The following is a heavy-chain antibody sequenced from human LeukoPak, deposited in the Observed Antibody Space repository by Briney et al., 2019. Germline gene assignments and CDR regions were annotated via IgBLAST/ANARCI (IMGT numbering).Heavy chain of an antibody. Sequence: SETLSLTCTVSGGSISSYYWSWIRQPPGKGLEWIGYIYYSGSTNYNPSLKSRVTISVDTSKNQFSLKLSSVTAADTAVYYCARDKVAVAGTGWFDRWGQGTLVTVSS. CDR1: GGSISSYY. CDR2: IYYSGST. D-gene: IGHD6-19*01. CDR3: ARDKVAVAGTGWFDR. J-gene: IGHJ5*02. V-gene: IGHV4-59*01.